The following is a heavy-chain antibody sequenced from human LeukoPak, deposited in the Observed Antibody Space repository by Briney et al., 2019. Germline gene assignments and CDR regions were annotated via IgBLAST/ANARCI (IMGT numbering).Heavy chain of an antibody. J-gene: IGHJ3*02. D-gene: IGHD5-12*01. V-gene: IGHV4-39*07. CDR2: IYYSGST. CDR3: ARVIVATRDAFDI. Sequence: SETLSLTCTVSGGSISSYYWSWIRQPPGKGLEWIGSIYYSGSTYYNPSLKSRVTISVDRSKNQFSLKLSSVTAADTAVYYCARVIVATRDAFDIWGQGTMVTVSS. CDR1: GGSISSYY.